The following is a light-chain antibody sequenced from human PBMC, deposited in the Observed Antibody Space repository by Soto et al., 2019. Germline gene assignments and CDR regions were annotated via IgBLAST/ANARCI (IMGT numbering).Light chain of an antibody. CDR3: EQYGTSPRT. V-gene: IGKV3-20*01. CDR1: QTVSRSF. J-gene: IGKJ1*01. Sequence: EIVLTQSPGTLSLSPGEKATLSCRASQTVSRSFLGWYQQKSGQAPRLVMFAAENRAPGIPDRLSGRVSATDFILTIDRLEPEDFAVYYCEQYGTSPRTFGQGTKVDIK. CDR2: AAE.